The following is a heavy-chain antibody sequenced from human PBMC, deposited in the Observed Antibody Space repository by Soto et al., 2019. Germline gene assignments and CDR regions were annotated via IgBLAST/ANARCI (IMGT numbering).Heavy chain of an antibody. V-gene: IGHV4-30-2*02. Sequence: SETLSLTCAVSGGSISSGGYSWSWIRQPPGKGLEWIGYIYHNGSTYYNPSLKSRVTISVDTSKNHLSLKLSSVTAADTAVYYCARFYGSGSSNWVDPWGQGTLVTVSS. CDR3: ARFYGSGSSNWVDP. CDR1: GGSISSGGYS. CDR2: IYHNGST. D-gene: IGHD3-10*01. J-gene: IGHJ5*02.